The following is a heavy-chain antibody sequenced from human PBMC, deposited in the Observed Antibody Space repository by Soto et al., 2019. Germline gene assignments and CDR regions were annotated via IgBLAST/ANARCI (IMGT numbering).Heavy chain of an antibody. CDR3: TMNGGPRAPTDC. CDR2: IYSGDSDV. Sequence: PWESLKISCKASGYRFYAYWIGLVRQMSGKGLEWMGIIYSGDSDVRYSPTFQGQVTFSADSSNTPAFLMRTSREAADTAQYCCTMNGGPRAPTDCWGQGAMVTVSS. V-gene: IGHV5-51*01. CDR1: GYRFYAYW. J-gene: IGHJ4*02. D-gene: IGHD2-21*01.